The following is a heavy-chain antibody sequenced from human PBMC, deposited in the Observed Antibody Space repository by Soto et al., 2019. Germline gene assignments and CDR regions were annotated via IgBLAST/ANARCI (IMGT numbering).Heavy chain of an antibody. Sequence: QVQLVESGGGVVQPGTSLRLSCAASGFSFRTYGMHWVRQAPGKGLEWVALISYDGSSKYYADSVKGRLTISRDNSKNTLYLQLNSLRAEDTAVYYCAGGWNYFDYWGQATLVTVSS. J-gene: IGHJ4*02. V-gene: IGHV3-30*03. CDR1: GFSFRTYG. CDR3: AGGWNYFDY. CDR2: ISYDGSSK. D-gene: IGHD6-19*01.